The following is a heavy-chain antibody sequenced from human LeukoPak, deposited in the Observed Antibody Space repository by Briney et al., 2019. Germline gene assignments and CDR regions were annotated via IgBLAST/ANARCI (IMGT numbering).Heavy chain of an antibody. D-gene: IGHD3-22*01. CDR1: GYTFTGYY. Sequence: ASVKVSCKASGYTFTGYYMHWVRQAPGQGLEWMGWINPNSGGTNYAQKFQGRVTMTRDTSISTAYMELSRLRSDDTAVYYCARDRPLYYDSSGYYNAVYYYYMDVWGKGTTVTVSS. J-gene: IGHJ6*03. CDR2: INPNSGGT. CDR3: ARDRPLYYDSSGYYNAVYYYYMDV. V-gene: IGHV1-2*02.